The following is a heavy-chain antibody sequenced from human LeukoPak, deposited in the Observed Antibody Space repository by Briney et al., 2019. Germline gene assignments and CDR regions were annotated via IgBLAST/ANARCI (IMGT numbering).Heavy chain of an antibody. CDR2: IYYSGST. CDR1: GGSISSYY. CDR3: ARRGYSSGWYYFDY. Sequence: SETVSLTCSVSGGSISSYYWSWIRQPPGKGLEWIGYIYYSGSTNYNPSLKSRVTISADTSKNQFSLKLSSVTAADTAMYYCARRGYSSGWYYFDYWGKGARVPVAS. V-gene: IGHV4-59*08. D-gene: IGHD6-19*01. J-gene: IGHJ4*02.